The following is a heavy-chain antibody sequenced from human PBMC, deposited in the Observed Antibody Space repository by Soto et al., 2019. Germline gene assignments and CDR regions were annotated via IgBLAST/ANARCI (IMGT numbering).Heavy chain of an antibody. J-gene: IGHJ4*02. CDR2: IFYSGST. Sequence: SETLSLTCTVSGGSISSSSYYRGWIRQPPGKGLEWIGSIFYSGSTYYNPSLKSRVTISVDTSKNQFSLKLNSMTAADTAVYYCARHNYGSGSTFFDYWGQGTLVPVSS. CDR1: GGSISSSSYY. V-gene: IGHV4-39*01. CDR3: ARHNYGSGSTFFDY. D-gene: IGHD3-10*01.